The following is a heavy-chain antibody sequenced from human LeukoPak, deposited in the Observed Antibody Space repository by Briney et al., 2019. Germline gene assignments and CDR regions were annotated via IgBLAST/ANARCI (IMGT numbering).Heavy chain of an antibody. J-gene: IGHJ4*02. Sequence: PSETLSLACTVSGGSISSYYWSWIRQPPGKGLEWIGSIYYSGSTYYNPSLKSRVTISVDTSKNQFSLKLSSVTAADTAVYYCARDEATTVTTLIDYWGQGTLVTVSS. D-gene: IGHD4-17*01. CDR2: IYYSGST. CDR1: GGSISSYY. V-gene: IGHV4-39*02. CDR3: ARDEATTVTTLIDY.